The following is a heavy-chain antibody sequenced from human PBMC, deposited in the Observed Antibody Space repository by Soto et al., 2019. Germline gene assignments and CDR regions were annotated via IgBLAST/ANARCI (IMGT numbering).Heavy chain of an antibody. Sequence: QVQLVQSGAEVKKPGASVKVSCKASGYTFTSSGISWVRQAPGQGLEWMGWISAYNGNTNYAQKLQGRVTMTTDTSTSTGYMELRSLRSDDTAVYYCARKGWSDFWSGYYHYYYYMDVWGKGTTVTVSS. V-gene: IGHV1-18*01. CDR3: ARKGWSDFWSGYYHYYYYMDV. D-gene: IGHD3-3*01. J-gene: IGHJ6*03. CDR2: ISAYNGNT. CDR1: GYTFTSSG.